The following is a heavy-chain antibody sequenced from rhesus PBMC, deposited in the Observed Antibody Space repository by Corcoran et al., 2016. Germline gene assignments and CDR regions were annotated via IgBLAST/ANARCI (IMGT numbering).Heavy chain of an antibody. CDR1: GGSFSSYW. CDR3: ARDPGIAAAEYGLDS. V-gene: IGHV4-80*01. Sequence: QVQLQESGPGLVKPSETLSLTCAVSGGSFSSYWWSWIRQPPGKGLVWIGEINGNSGSTYYNPSLKSRVTISTDTSKKQFSLKLSSVTAADTAVYYCARDPGIAAAEYGLDSWGQGVVVTVSS. CDR2: INGNSGST. D-gene: IGHD6-25*01. J-gene: IGHJ6*01.